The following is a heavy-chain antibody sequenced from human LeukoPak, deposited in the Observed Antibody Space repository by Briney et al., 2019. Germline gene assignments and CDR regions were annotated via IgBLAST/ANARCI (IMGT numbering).Heavy chain of an antibody. CDR2: IYSGGST. CDR1: GFTVSSNY. Sequence: GGSLGLSCAASGFTVSSNYMSWVRQAPGKGLEWVSVIYSGGSTYYADSVKGRFTIPRDNSKNTLYLQMNSLRAEDTAVYYCARAAYCSSTSCYEPYFDYWGQGTLVTVSS. D-gene: IGHD2-2*01. CDR3: ARAAYCSSTSCYEPYFDY. J-gene: IGHJ4*02. V-gene: IGHV3-66*01.